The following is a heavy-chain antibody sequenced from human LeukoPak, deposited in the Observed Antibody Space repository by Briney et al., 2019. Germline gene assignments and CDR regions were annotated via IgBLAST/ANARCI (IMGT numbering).Heavy chain of an antibody. CDR3: ARDGGSSSSERWFDP. CDR1: GNSISVGT. CDR2: IYHSGST. J-gene: IGHJ5*02. Sequence: PSETLSLTCPVSGNSISVGTYWAGSGRPPGRGWEGLGSIYHSGSTYYNPSLKSRVTISVDTSKNQFSLKLSSVTAADTAVYYCARDGGSSSSERWFDPWGQGTLVTVSS. D-gene: IGHD6-6*01. V-gene: IGHV4-38-2*02.